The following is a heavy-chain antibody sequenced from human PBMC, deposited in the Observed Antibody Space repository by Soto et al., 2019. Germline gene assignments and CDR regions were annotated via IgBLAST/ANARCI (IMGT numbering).Heavy chain of an antibody. D-gene: IGHD3-22*01. CDR3: ARPRYYYDSSGYPTFDY. CDR1: GGSISSYY. Sequence: SETLSLTCTVSGGSISSYYWSWIRQPPGKGLEWIGYIYYSGSTNYNPSLKSRVTISVDTSKNQFSLKLSSVTAADTAVYYCARPRYYYDSSGYPTFDYWGQGTLVTVSS. J-gene: IGHJ4*02. V-gene: IGHV4-59*01. CDR2: IYYSGST.